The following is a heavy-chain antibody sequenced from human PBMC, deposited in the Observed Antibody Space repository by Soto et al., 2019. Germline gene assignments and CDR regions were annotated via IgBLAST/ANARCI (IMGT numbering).Heavy chain of an antibody. Sequence: PRLSCAASGFTFSGSAMHWVRQASGKGLEWVGRIRSKANSYATAYAASVKGRFTISRDDSKNTAYLQMNSLKTEDTAVYYCTRQLEQLAPDFDYWSQGTLVTVSS. CDR1: GFTFSGSA. D-gene: IGHD6-6*01. CDR3: TRQLEQLAPDFDY. J-gene: IGHJ4*02. CDR2: IRSKANSYAT. V-gene: IGHV3-73*01.